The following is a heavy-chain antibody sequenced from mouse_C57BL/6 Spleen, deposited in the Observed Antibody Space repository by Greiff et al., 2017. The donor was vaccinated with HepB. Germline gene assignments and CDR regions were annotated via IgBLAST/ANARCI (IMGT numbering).Heavy chain of an antibody. CDR3: TRGDDYGVGFAY. D-gene: IGHD2-4*01. J-gene: IGHJ3*01. CDR1: GFNIKDDY. CDR2: IDPENGDT. Sequence: EVQLQQSGAELVRPGASVKLSCTASGFNIKDDYMHWVKQRPEQGLEWIGWIDPENGDTEYASKFQGKAIITADTSSNTAYLQLSSLTSEDTAVYYCTRGDDYGVGFAYWGQGTLVTVSA. V-gene: IGHV14-4*01.